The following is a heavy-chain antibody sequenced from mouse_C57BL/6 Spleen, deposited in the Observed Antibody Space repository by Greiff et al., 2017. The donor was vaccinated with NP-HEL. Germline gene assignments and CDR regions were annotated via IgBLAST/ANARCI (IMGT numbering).Heavy chain of an antibody. CDR2: IYPGDGDT. J-gene: IGHJ3*01. D-gene: IGHD2-4*01. V-gene: IGHV1-82*01. CDR1: GYAFSSSW. CDR3: ARPRDYGFAY. Sequence: VQLQESGPELVKPGASVKISCKASGYAFSSSWMNWVKQRPGKGLEWIGRIYPGDGDTNYNGKFKGKATLTADKSSSTAYMQLSSLTSEDSAVYFCARPRDYGFAYWGQGTLVTVSA.